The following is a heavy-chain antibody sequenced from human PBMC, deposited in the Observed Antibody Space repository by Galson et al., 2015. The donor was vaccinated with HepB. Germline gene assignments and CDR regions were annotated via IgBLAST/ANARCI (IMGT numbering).Heavy chain of an antibody. Sequence: SVKASCKASGYTFTSYDINWVRQAPGQGLEWMGWMNPNSGNTGYAQKFQGRVTMTRNTSISTAYMELSSLRSEDTAVYYCATTMVQGIPVSSTPPDYYYYYYMDVWGKGTTVTVSS. CDR1: GYTFTSYD. J-gene: IGHJ6*03. CDR3: ATTMVQGIPVSSTPPDYYYYYYMDV. D-gene: IGHD3-10*01. V-gene: IGHV1-8*01. CDR2: MNPNSGNT.